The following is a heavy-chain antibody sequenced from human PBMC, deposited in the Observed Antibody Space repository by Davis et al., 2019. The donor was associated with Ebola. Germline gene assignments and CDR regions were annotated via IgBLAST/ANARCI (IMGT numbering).Heavy chain of an antibody. CDR1: DGSISSYY. Sequence: MPSETLSLTCTVSDGSISSYYWSWIRQPPGKGLDWIGYIYYSGSTNYNPSLKSRVSISIDTSKKQFSLKLTSVTAADTAVYYCAGSIAAAGLNWYFDLWGRGTLVTVSS. J-gene: IGHJ2*01. CDR2: IYYSGST. CDR3: AGSIAAAGLNWYFDL. V-gene: IGHV4-59*08. D-gene: IGHD6-13*01.